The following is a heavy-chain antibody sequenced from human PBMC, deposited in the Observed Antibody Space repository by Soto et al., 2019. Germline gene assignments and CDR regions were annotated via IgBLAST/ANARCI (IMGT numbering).Heavy chain of an antibody. Sequence: GASVKVSCKASGYTFNSFGLSWVRQAPGQGLEWMGWISAYNGNTNYAQKFQGRVTMTTDTSTSTAYMELRSLTSDDTAVYYCARGESIGDVWGQGTTVTVSS. CDR2: ISAYNGNT. CDR3: ARGESIGDV. CDR1: GYTFNSFG. J-gene: IGHJ6*02. V-gene: IGHV1-18*01. D-gene: IGHD6-6*01.